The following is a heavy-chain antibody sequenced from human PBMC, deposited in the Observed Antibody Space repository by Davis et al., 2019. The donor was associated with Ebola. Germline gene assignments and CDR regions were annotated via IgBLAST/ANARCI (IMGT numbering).Heavy chain of an antibody. CDR3: ASRRGGPQNGWDILAGYP. J-gene: IGHJ4*02. Sequence: PGGSLRLSCAASGFTFSDYAMNWVRQAPGEGLEWVSSITSSSSHIYYADSVKGRFTISRDNAKNSLYLQMNSLRAEDTAVYYCASRRGGPQNGWDILAGYPWGQGTLVTVSS. CDR2: ITSSSSHI. CDR1: GFTFSDYA. V-gene: IGHV3-21*01. D-gene: IGHD3-9*01.